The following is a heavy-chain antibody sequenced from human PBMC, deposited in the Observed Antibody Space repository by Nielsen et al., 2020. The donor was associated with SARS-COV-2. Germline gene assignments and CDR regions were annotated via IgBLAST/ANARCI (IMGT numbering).Heavy chain of an antibody. V-gene: IGHV3-30*18. J-gene: IGHJ4*02. D-gene: IGHD6-13*01. CDR3: TKGAQLGDY. CDR1: GFSFNNYG. Sequence: GGSLRLSCAASGFSFNNYGMHWVRQAPGKGLEWVTFISYDGSVKYYADSVKGRFTISTDLSNNTLYLQMNSLRVEDTAIYYCTKGAQLGDYWGQGTLVTVSS. CDR2: ISYDGSVK.